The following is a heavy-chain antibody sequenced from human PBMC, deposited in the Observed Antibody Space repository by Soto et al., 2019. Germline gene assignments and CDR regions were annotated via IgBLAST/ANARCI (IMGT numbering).Heavy chain of an antibody. D-gene: IGHD3-3*01. CDR1: GFTFSSYA. CDR3: AKADDFWSGYLSYFDY. CDR2: ISGSGGST. Sequence: GGSLRLSCAASGFTFSSYAMSWVRQAPGKGLEWVSAISGSGGSTYYADSVKGRFTISRDNSKNTLYLQMNSLRAEDTAVYYCAKADDFWSGYLSYFDYLGQGNLVTVS. J-gene: IGHJ4*02. V-gene: IGHV3-23*01.